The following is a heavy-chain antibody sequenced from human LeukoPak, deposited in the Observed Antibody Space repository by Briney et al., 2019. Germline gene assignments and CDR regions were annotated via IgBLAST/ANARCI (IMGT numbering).Heavy chain of an antibody. Sequence: PGGSLRLSCAASGFTLSNVWMSWVRQAPGKGLEWIGRIKSKTDGATTDYAAPVKGRFTISRDDSKNTLYLQMNSLKSEDTAVYYCTTGPCSSSWYWVFWGQGTLVTVSS. CDR2: IKSKTDGATT. J-gene: IGHJ4*02. V-gene: IGHV3-15*01. CDR3: TTGPCSSSWYWVF. D-gene: IGHD6-13*01. CDR1: GFTLSNVW.